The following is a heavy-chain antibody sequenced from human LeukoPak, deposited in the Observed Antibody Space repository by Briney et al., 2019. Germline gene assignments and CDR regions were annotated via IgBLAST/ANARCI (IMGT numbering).Heavy chain of an antibody. CDR3: AAGGSWYYNY. D-gene: IGHD6-13*01. CDR1: GFTFSSYW. Sequence: GGSLRLSCAASGFTFSSYWMHWVRQAPGKGLVWVSRINSDGSSTSYADSVKGRFTISRDNAKNSLYLPMDRMRAEDTAVYYCAAGGSWYYNYWGQGTLVTVSS. V-gene: IGHV3-74*01. J-gene: IGHJ4*02. CDR2: INSDGSST.